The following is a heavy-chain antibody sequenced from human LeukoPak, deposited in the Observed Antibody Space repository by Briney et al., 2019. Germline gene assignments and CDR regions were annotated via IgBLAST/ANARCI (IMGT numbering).Heavy chain of an antibody. J-gene: IGHJ4*02. V-gene: IGHV1-18*01. Sequence: ASVKVSCKASGYTFTSYGISWVRQAPGQGLEWMGWISAYSGNTNYAQKLQGRVTMTTDTSTSTAYMELRSLRSDDTAVYYCARDLVRDSSSWFVSCYFDYWGQGTLVTVSS. CDR3: ARDLVRDSSSWFVSCYFDY. D-gene: IGHD6-13*01. CDR1: GYTFTSYG. CDR2: ISAYSGNT.